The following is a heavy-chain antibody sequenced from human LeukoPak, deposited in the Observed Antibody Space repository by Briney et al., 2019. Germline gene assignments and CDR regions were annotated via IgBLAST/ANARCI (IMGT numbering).Heavy chain of an antibody. Sequence: GGSLRLSCAASGFTFSSYEMNWVRQAPGKGLEWVSYISSSGSTIYYADSVKGRFTISRDNAKNSLYLQMNSLRAEDTAVYYCAIREPYGSLTGLDYWGQGTLVTVSS. CDR2: ISSSGSTI. V-gene: IGHV3-48*03. J-gene: IGHJ4*02. CDR1: GFTFSSYE. CDR3: AIREPYGSLTGLDY. D-gene: IGHD3-10*01.